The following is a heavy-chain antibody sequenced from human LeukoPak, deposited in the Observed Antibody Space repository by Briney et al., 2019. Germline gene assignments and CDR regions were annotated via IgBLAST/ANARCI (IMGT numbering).Heavy chain of an antibody. CDR2: IYYSGSP. CDR3: ARHVTDTAMVFYYYYYMDV. CDR1: GGSISSYY. V-gene: IGHV4-59*08. D-gene: IGHD5-18*01. J-gene: IGHJ6*03. Sequence: SETLSLTCTVSGGSISSYYWSWIRQPPGKGLEWIGYIYYSGSPNYNPSLKSRVTISVDTSKNQFSLKLSSVTAADTAVYYCARHVTDTAMVFYYYYYMDVWGKGTTVTISS.